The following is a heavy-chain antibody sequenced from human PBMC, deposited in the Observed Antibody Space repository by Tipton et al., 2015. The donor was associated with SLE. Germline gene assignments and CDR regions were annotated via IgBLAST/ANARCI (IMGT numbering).Heavy chain of an antibody. CDR2: IYYSGST. V-gene: IGHV4-59*01. Sequence: TLSLTCTVSGGSISSYYWSWIRQPPGKGLEWIGYIYYSGSTNYNPSLKSRVTISVDTSKNQFSLKLSSVTAADTAVYYCARDGGYYDIWTGYYSAFDVWGQWTMVTVSS. D-gene: IGHD3-9*01. CDR3: ARDGGYYDIWTGYYSAFDV. CDR1: GGSISSYY. J-gene: IGHJ3*01.